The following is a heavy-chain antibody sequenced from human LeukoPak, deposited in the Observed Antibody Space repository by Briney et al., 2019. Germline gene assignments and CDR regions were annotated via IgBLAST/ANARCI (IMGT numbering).Heavy chain of an antibody. CDR2: ISYDGSNK. CDR3: AKTGQLEYFDY. V-gene: IGHV3-30*18. J-gene: IGHJ4*02. CDR1: GFIFSSYG. D-gene: IGHD6-13*01. Sequence: QPGRSLRLSCAASGFIFSSYGMHWVRQAPGKGLEWVAVISYDGSNKYYADSVKGRFTISRDNSKNTLYLQMNSLRAEDTAVYYCAKTGQLEYFDYWGQGTLVTVSS.